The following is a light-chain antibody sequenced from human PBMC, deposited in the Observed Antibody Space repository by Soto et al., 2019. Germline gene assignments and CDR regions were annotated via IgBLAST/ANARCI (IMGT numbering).Light chain of an antibody. CDR2: EVS. J-gene: IGLJ1*01. V-gene: IGLV2-14*01. CDR1: SSDVGSYNY. CDR3: SSYTSSSTYV. Sequence: QSALTQPASVSGSPGHSITISCTGTSSDVGSYNYVSWYQQHPGKAPKVMIYEVSNRPSGVSNRFSGSKSGNTASLTISGLQAEDEADYYCSSYTSSSTYVFGTGTKVTVL.